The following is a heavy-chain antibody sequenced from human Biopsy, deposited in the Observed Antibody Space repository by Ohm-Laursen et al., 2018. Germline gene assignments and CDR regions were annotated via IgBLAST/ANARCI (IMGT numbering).Heavy chain of an antibody. Sequence: SSVKVSCKASGYTFTAYGISWVRQAPGQGLEWMGWISTYNDDTNIAQKFQDRVTMTTNTSVNTAYMELSSLTFEDTAVYYCAIEGGTYSKPFDYWGQGSQVIVSS. J-gene: IGHJ4*02. V-gene: IGHV1-18*04. CDR1: GYTFTAYG. CDR3: AIEGGTYSKPFDY. D-gene: IGHD1-26*01. CDR2: ISTYNDDT.